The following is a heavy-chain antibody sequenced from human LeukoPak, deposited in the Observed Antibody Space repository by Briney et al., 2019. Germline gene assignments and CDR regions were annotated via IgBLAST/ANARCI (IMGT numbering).Heavy chain of an antibody. D-gene: IGHD3-10*01. CDR3: AGRFPRDAFDI. Sequence: SETLSLTCAVYGGSFIGYYWSWIRQPPGKGLEWIGEINHSGSTNYNPSLKSRVTISVDTSKNQFSLKLSSVTAADTAVYYCAGRFPRDAFDIWGQGTMVTVSS. CDR2: INHSGST. V-gene: IGHV4-34*01. J-gene: IGHJ3*02. CDR1: GGSFIGYY.